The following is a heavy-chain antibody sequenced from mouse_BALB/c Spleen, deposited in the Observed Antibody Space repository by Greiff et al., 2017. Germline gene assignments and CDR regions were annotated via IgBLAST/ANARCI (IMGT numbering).Heavy chain of an antibody. D-gene: IGHD1-1*01. CDR1: GFSLTSYG. V-gene: IGHV2-9*02. CDR2: IWAGGST. Sequence: VQLVESGPGLVAPSQSLSITCTVSGFSLTSYGVHWVRQPPGKGLEWLGVIWAGGSTNYNSALMSRLSISKDNSKSQVFLKMNSLQTDDTAMYYCARVYGSSYRYFDVWGAGTTVTVSS. J-gene: IGHJ1*01. CDR3: ARVYGSSYRYFDV.